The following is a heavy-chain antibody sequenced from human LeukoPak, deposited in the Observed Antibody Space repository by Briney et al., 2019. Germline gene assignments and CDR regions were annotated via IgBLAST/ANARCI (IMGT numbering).Heavy chain of an antibody. J-gene: IGHJ2*01. CDR1: GFTLSSYW. D-gene: IGHD2-21*02. V-gene: IGHV3-7*01. CDR2: IKKDESEK. CDR3: AREGIVVVTDPYWYFDL. Sequence: EGSLTLSCAASGFTLSSYWMSWVRQAPGKGLEWVANIKKDESEKFFVGSVKGRLTISRDNAKSSLYLQMNSLRAEDTAVYYCAREGIVVVTDPYWYFDLWGRGTLVTVSS.